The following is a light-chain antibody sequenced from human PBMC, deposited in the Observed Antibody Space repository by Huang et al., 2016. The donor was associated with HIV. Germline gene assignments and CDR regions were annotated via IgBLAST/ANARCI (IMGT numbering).Light chain of an antibody. CDR3: QQTYNVPRT. CDR2: AAS. V-gene: IGKV1-39*01. CDR1: QTGDMY. Sequence: DIQMTQSPSSLSASIGDRVTMSCRASQTGDMYLNWYQQTPGRAPKLLIYAASNLQSDVPSRFSGTGSGTNFTLTISSLQPEDFVIYFCQQTYNVPRTFGQGTALEIK. J-gene: IGKJ2*01.